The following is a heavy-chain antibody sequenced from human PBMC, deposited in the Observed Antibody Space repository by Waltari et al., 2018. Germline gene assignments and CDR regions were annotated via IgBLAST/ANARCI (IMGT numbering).Heavy chain of an antibody. J-gene: IGHJ4*02. CDR3: ARHEIIVATMYNYFDY. CDR1: GGSISSSSYY. V-gene: IGHV4-39*01. D-gene: IGHD5-12*01. CDR2: IYYSGRT. Sequence: QLQLQESGPGLVKPSETLSLTCTVSGGSISSSSYYWGWIRQPPGKGLEWIGSIYYSGRTYYHPSLKSRVPISVDTSKNQFSLKLSAVTAADTAVYYCARHEIIVATMYNYFDYWGQGTLVTVSS.